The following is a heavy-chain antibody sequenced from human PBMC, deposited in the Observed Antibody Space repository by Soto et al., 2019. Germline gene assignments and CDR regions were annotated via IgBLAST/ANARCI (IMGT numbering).Heavy chain of an antibody. V-gene: IGHV3-64*01. CDR2: ISSNGGST. CDR1: GFTFSSYA. D-gene: IGHD3-10*01. J-gene: IGHJ4*02. Sequence: EVQLVESGGGLVQPGGSLRLSCAASGFTFSSYAMHCVRQAPGKGLEYVSTISSNGGSTYYANSVKGRFTISRDNSKNTLYLQMGSLRAEDMAVYYCARGLVRGVFDYWGQGTLVTVSS. CDR3: ARGLVRGVFDY.